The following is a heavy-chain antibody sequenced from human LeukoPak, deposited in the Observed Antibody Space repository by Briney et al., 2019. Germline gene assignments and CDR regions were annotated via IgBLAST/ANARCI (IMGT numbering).Heavy chain of an antibody. CDR3: AKDPPQLLLYYYYYMDV. D-gene: IGHD2-15*01. V-gene: IGHV3-30*02. J-gene: IGHJ6*03. CDR1: GFTFSSYG. CDR2: IRYDGSNK. Sequence: GGSLRLSCAASGFTFSSYGMHWVRQAPGKGLEWVAFIRYDGSNKYYADSVKGRFTISRDNSKNTLYLQMNSLRAEDTAAYYCAKDPPQLLLYYYYYMDVWGKGTTVTISS.